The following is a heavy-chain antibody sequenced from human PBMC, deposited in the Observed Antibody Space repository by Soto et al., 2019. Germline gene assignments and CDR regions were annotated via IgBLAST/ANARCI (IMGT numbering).Heavy chain of an antibody. CDR3: ARDKEYDDSSGHGVFDY. Sequence: EVQLVESGGGLVQPGGSLRLSCAASGFTFSSYSMNWVRQAPGKGLEWVSYISSSSSTIYYADSVKGRFTISRDNAKNSLYLQMNSLRDEDTAVYYCARDKEYDDSSGHGVFDYWGQGTLVTVSS. V-gene: IGHV3-48*02. J-gene: IGHJ4*02. D-gene: IGHD3-22*01. CDR2: ISSSSSTI. CDR1: GFTFSSYS.